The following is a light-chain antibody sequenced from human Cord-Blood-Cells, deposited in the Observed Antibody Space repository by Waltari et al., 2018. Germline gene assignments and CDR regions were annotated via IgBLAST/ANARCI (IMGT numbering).Light chain of an antibody. CDR3: QQSDSTPLT. V-gene: IGKV1-39*01. Sequence: DIQMTQSPSSLSASVGDRVTITCRASQSISSYLNWYQQKPGKAPKLLIYAASSLQSGVPARFSGSGSRTDFTLTISSLQPEAFETDYCQQSDSTPLTFGGGTKVEIK. J-gene: IGKJ4*01. CDR2: AAS. CDR1: QSISSY.